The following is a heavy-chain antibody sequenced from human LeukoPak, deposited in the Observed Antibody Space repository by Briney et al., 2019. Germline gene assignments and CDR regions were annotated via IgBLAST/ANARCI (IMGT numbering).Heavy chain of an antibody. CDR3: AREAASGVVVVVAAPFDY. Sequence: PSETLSLTCTVSGGSISSYYWSWIRQPPGKGLEWIGYIYYSGSTYYNPSLKSRVTISVDTSKNQFSLKLSSVTAADTAVYYCAREAASGVVVVVAAPFDYWGQGTLVTVSS. CDR2: IYYSGST. J-gene: IGHJ4*02. D-gene: IGHD2-15*01. CDR1: GGSISSYY. V-gene: IGHV4-59*12.